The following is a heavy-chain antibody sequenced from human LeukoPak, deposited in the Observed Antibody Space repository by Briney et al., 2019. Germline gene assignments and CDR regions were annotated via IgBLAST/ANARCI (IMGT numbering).Heavy chain of an antibody. CDR3: ARKSVAGCTSCYGVVDY. J-gene: IGHJ4*02. CDR1: GYTFTSYG. D-gene: IGHD2-2*01. CDR2: ISAYNGNT. V-gene: IGHV1-18*01. Sequence: ASVKVSCKASGYTFTSYGISWVRQAPGQGLEWMGWISAYNGNTNYAQKLQGRVTMTTDTSTSTAYMELRSLRSDDTAVYYCARKSVAGCTSCYGVVDYWGQGTLVTVSS.